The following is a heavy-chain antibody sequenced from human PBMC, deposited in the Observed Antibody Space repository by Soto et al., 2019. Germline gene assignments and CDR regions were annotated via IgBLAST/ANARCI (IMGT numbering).Heavy chain of an antibody. CDR1: GGSISSSSYY. D-gene: IGHD6-19*01. CDR3: ARLGWNYGVY. J-gene: IGHJ4*02. CDR2: IHSSGSS. Sequence: ASETLSLTCTVSGGSISSSSYYLGWIRQPPGKGLEWIGSIHSSGSSFSNASLKSRVTISGDTSKSQFSLKLSSVTAADTAVYYCARLGWNYGVYWGRGTLVTVSS. V-gene: IGHV4-39*01.